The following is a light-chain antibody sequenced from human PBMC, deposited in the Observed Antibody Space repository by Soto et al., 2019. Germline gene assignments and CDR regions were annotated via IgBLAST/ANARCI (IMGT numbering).Light chain of an antibody. CDR2: DVS. CDR1: TSDIGGYNY. V-gene: IGLV2-14*01. CDR3: NSYRSGSTPYV. J-gene: IGLJ1*01. Sequence: QSVLTQPAPVSGSPGQSITISCTGTTSDIGGYNYVSWYQQHPGKAPKLILYDVSNRPSGVSNRFSGSKSGSTASLTISGLQAEDEADYYCNSYRSGSTPYVFGTGTKVTVL.